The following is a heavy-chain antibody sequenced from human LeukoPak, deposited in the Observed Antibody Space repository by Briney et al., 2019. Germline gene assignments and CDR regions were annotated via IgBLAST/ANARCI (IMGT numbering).Heavy chain of an antibody. J-gene: IGHJ3*02. Sequence: SVKVSCKASGGTFSGYAISWVRQAPGQGLEWMGGIIPIFGTANYAQKFQGRVTITTDESTSTAYMELSSLRSEDTAVYYCARRLSYSSSWYPDAFDIWGQGTMVTVSS. V-gene: IGHV1-69*05. D-gene: IGHD6-13*01. CDR2: IIPIFGTA. CDR3: ARRLSYSSSWYPDAFDI. CDR1: GGTFSGYA.